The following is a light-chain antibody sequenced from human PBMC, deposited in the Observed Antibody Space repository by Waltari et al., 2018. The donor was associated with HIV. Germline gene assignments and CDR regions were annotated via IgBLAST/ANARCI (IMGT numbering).Light chain of an antibody. CDR3: HSRDTDGDHYV. CDR2: GGN. V-gene: IGLV3-19*01. CDR1: SLRSFF. Sequence: SSELTQDPVVSVALGQTIKIRCQGDSLRSFFANWYQHRPGQAPVLVVYGGNRRPSGIPDRFSASNSGNTSSLIISNSQAADEAEYFCHSRDTDGDHYVFGGGTRVIVL. J-gene: IGLJ1*01.